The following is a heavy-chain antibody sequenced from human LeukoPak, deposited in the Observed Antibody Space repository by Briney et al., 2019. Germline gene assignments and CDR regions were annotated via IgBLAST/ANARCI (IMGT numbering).Heavy chain of an antibody. CDR1: GYTFTGYY. CDR2: INPNSGAT. V-gene: IGHV1-2*02. CDR3: ARVESWESNISNYLDY. J-gene: IGHJ4*02. Sequence: ASVKVSCKASGYTFTGYYMHWVRQAPGQGLEWMGWINPNSGATNYAQKFQGRVTMTRDTSISTAYMELSRLRSDDTAVYYCARVESWESNISNYLDYWGQGTLVTVSS. D-gene: IGHD3-10*01.